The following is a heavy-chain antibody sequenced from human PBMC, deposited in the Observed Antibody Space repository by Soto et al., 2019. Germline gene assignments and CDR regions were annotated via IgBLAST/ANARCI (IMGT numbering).Heavy chain of an antibody. D-gene: IGHD2-15*01. V-gene: IGHV3-33*01. CDR1: GFTFSSYG. Sequence: GGSLRLSCAASGFTFSSYGMHWVRQAPGKGLEWVAVIWYDGSNKYYADSVKGRFTISRDNSKNTLYLQMNSLRAEDTAVYYCARAGLLTWDGMDVWGQGTTVTVSS. CDR2: IWYDGSNK. J-gene: IGHJ6*02. CDR3: ARAGLLTWDGMDV.